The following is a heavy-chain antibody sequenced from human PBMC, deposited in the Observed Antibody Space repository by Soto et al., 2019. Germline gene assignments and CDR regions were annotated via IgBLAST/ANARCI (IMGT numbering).Heavy chain of an antibody. J-gene: IGHJ4*02. CDR2: ISPYNGNT. V-gene: IGHV1-18*01. CDR1: GYTFTSYD. CDR3: ARMAHGDYHYLDY. D-gene: IGHD2-21*02. Sequence: QAQLVQHGAEVKKPGATVKVSCKTSGYTFTSYDITWGRQAPGQGLEWMGWISPYNGNTKYTQNLQGRVALPRDTSPSTADMEISILRSDDTAVYYCARMAHGDYHYLDYWSQGTLVTVCS.